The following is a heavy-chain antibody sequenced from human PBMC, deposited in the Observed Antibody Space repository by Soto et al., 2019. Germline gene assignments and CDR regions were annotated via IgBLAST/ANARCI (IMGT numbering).Heavy chain of an antibody. J-gene: IGHJ4*02. CDR1: GGTYSPYT. CDR3: AGEWESSVSTCSFGGL. Sequence: QVQLVQSGAEVKKPGSSVKVSCKSSGGTYSPYTINWVRQAPGQGLEWMGRIIPFLGVTNYGPKFPARVTITAAKATNTAYMELRSLRFVDTAVYYCAGEWESSVSTCSFGGLWGRGTLVTVSS. V-gene: IGHV1-69*08. CDR2: IIPFLGVT. D-gene: IGHD3-10*01.